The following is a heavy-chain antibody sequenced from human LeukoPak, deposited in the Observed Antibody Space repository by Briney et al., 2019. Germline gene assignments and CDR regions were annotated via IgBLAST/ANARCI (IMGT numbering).Heavy chain of an antibody. D-gene: IGHD2-2*01. Sequence: PSETLSLICTVSGSSIVSHYWNWIRQPAGRGLEWIGRFYASGTTNTSPSLKSRVTMSVDTSKNQFSLKLSSVTAADTAVYYCASRYCSSTSCYTRDYYYYMDVWGKGTTVTVSS. CDR2: FYASGTT. CDR1: GSSIVSHY. J-gene: IGHJ6*03. V-gene: IGHV4-4*07. CDR3: ASRYCSSTSCYTRDYYYYMDV.